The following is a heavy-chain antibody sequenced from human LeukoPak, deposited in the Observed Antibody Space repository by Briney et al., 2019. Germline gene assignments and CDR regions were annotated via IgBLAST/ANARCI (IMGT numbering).Heavy chain of an antibody. J-gene: IGHJ4*02. Sequence: GGSLRLSCAASGFTFSSYAMSWVRQAPGKGLEWVSAISGSGGSTYYADSEKGRFTISRDNSKNTLYLQLSSLRAEDTAVYHCAKDLPKYGSGTRGGFDYWGQGTLVTVSS. D-gene: IGHD3-10*01. V-gene: IGHV3-23*01. CDR3: AKDLPKYGSGTRGGFDY. CDR1: GFTFSSYA. CDR2: ISGSGGST.